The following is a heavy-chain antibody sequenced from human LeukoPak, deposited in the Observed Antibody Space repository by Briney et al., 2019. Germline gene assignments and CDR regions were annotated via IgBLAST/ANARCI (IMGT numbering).Heavy chain of an antibody. CDR2: INHSGST. J-gene: IGHJ3*02. CDR3: AKNMHAFDI. CDR1: GGSFSGYY. V-gene: IGHV4-34*01. D-gene: IGHD1/OR15-1a*01. Sequence: SETLSLTCAVYGGSFSGYYWSGIRQPPGKGLEWIGEINHSGSTNYNPSLKSRVTISVDTSKNQFSLKLSSVTAADTAVYYCAKNMHAFDICGQATIATVPS.